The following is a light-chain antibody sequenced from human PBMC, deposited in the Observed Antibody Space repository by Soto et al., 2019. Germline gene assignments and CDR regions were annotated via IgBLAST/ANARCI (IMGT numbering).Light chain of an antibody. CDR3: QQIYSAPLT. J-gene: IGKJ4*01. CDR1: QNVANY. CDR2: ESS. Sequence: EIVLTQSPATLSLSPGERATLSCRASQNVANYLDWYQQKPGQAPRLLIYESSNRATGIAARFSGSGSGTDFTLTISSLQPEDFATYFCQQIYSAPLTFGGGTKVEIK. V-gene: IGKV3-11*01.